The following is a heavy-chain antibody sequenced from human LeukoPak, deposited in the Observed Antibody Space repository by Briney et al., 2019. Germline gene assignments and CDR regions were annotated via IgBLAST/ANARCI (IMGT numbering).Heavy chain of an antibody. V-gene: IGHV1-2*02. D-gene: IGHD1-26*01. J-gene: IGHJ4*02. CDR3: ARYIVGTPFDY. CDR1: GYTFTGYY. Sequence: GASVKVSCKASGYTFTGYYLHWVRQAPGQGLEWMGWISPHSGGTNYAQEFQGRVTMTRDTSISTAYMEPSRLRSDDTAVYYCARYIVGTPFDYWGQGTLVTVSS. CDR2: ISPHSGGT.